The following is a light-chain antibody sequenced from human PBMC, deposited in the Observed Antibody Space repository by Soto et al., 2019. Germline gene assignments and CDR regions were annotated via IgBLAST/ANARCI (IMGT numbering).Light chain of an antibody. CDR3: MQALQTPVT. Sequence: EIVLTQSSLSLPVTPGDPASISCRSSQSLLHSDGYNYLDWYLQKPGQSPQLLIYSGSHRASGVPDRFSGSGSGTDFTLKISRVEAEDVGIYYCMQALQTPVTFGGGTKVEI. CDR2: SGS. V-gene: IGKV2-28*01. CDR1: QSLLHSDGYNY. J-gene: IGKJ4*01.